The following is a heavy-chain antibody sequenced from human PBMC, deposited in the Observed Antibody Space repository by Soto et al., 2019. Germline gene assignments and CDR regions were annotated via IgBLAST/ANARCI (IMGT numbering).Heavy chain of an antibody. J-gene: IGHJ5*02. D-gene: IGHD1-26*01. CDR2: INHSGST. CDR1: GGSFSGYY. V-gene: IGHV4-34*01. Sequence: SETLSLTCAVYGGSFSGYYWSWIRQPPGKGLEWIGEINHSGSTNYNPSLKSRVTMSVDTSKNQFSLKLSSVTAADTAVYYCARARGSYSGDWFDPWGQGTLVTVSS. CDR3: ARARGSYSGDWFDP.